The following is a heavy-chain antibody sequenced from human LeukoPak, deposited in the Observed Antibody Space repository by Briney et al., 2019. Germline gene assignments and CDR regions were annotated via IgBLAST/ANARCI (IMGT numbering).Heavy chain of an antibody. J-gene: IGHJ4*02. Sequence: ASVTVSCKASGYTFTGYYMHWVRQAPGQGLGWMGWINPNSGGTNYAQKFQGRVTMTRDTSISTAYMELSRLRSDDTAVYYCARLSDTAMVDYWGQGTLVTVSS. D-gene: IGHD5-18*01. CDR3: ARLSDTAMVDY. CDR1: GYTFTGYY. CDR2: INPNSGGT. V-gene: IGHV1-2*02.